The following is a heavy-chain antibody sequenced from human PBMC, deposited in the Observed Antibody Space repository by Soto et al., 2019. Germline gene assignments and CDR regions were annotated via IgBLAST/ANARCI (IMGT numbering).Heavy chain of an antibody. CDR2: ISSSSSTI. CDR1: GFTFSSYS. D-gene: IGHD1-1*01. V-gene: IGHV3-48*02. J-gene: IGHJ6*02. CDR3: ASDKDDGGYYSYYGMDV. Sequence: PGGSLRLSCAASGFTFSSYSMNWVRQAPGKGLEWVSYISSSSSTIYYADSVKGRFTISRDDAKNSLYLQMNSLRDEDTAVYYGASDKDDGGYYSYYGMDVWGQGTTVTVSS.